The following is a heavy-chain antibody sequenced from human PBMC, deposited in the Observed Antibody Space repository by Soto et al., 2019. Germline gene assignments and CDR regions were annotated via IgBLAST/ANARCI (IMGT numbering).Heavy chain of an antibody. D-gene: IGHD1-26*01. J-gene: IGHJ3*02. CDR3: ARSGSYYAFDI. Sequence: PDTLSLTCPVSGGSISSYYWSWIRQPPGKGLEWIGDIYYSGSTNYNPSLKSRVTISVDTSKNQFSLKLSSVTAADTAVYYCARSGSYYAFDIWGQGTMVTVSS. CDR2: IYYSGST. V-gene: IGHV4-59*07. CDR1: GGSISSYY.